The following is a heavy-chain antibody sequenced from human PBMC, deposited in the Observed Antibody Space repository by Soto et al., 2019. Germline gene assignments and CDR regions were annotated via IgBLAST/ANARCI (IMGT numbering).Heavy chain of an antibody. J-gene: IGHJ6*02. V-gene: IGHV4-30-4*02. CDR2: IFSSGTT. Sequence: PSVTQPVSCTVSGGYSGSGDKYWSWIRKAPGKGLEWIGYIFSSGTTYYNPSLKSRLTMSLDTSQNQFSLKLNSVTAADTAVYFCARVPSPLDFYSATDVWVHGTTDPVSS. CDR1: GGYSGSGDKY. CDR3: ARVPSPLDFYSATDV. D-gene: IGHD2-21*01.